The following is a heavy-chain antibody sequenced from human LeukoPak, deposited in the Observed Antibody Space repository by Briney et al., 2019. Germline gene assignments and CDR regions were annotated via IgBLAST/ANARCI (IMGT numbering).Heavy chain of an antibody. V-gene: IGHV3-23*01. CDR3: AKVAARGYCSGGYCYWVCFDF. J-gene: IGHJ4*02. CDR2: ISGSGGST. D-gene: IGHD2-15*01. Sequence: PGGSLRLSCAASGFTFSSYAISWVRQAPGKGLEWVSAISGSGGSTYYADSVKGRFTISRDNSKNTLYLQMNSLTAEDTAVYYCAKVAARGYCSGGYCYWVCFDFWGQGTLVTVSS. CDR1: GFTFSSYA.